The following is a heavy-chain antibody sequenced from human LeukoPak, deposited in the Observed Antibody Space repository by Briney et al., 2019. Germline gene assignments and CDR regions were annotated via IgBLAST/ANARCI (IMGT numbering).Heavy chain of an antibody. CDR3: AKDTVRYFDWSLDY. Sequence: GGSLRLSCAASGFTFDDYAMHWVRQAPGKGLEWVSGISWNSGSIGYADSVKGRFTISRDNAKNSLYLQMNSLRAEDTALYYCAKDTVRYFDWSLDYWGQGTLVTVSS. J-gene: IGHJ4*02. CDR1: GFTFDDYA. CDR2: ISWNSGSI. D-gene: IGHD3-9*01. V-gene: IGHV3-9*01.